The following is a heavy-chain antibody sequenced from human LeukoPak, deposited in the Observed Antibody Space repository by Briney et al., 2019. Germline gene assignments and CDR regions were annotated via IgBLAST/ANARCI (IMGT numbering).Heavy chain of an antibody. CDR3: ARERNDCYGSSGCVGDSYMDV. J-gene: IGHJ6*03. CDR2: INTNTGNP. V-gene: IGHV7-4-1*02. CDR1: GYTFTSYA. Sequence: ASVKVSCKASGYTFTSYAMAWVRQAPGQGLEWMGWINTNTGNPTYAQDFTGRFVFSLDTSVSTAYLQISSLKADDTAVYYCARERNDCYGSSGCVGDSYMDVWGKGTTVTVSS. D-gene: IGHD3-22*01.